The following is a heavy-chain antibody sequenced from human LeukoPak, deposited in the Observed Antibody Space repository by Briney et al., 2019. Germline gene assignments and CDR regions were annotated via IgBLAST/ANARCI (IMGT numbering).Heavy chain of an antibody. J-gene: IGHJ2*01. V-gene: IGHV1-24*01. CDR3: ATERGTMSLWYFDL. CDR2: FDPEDGET. D-gene: IGHD3-10*02. Sequence: ASVEVSCKVSGYTLTELSMHWVRQAPGKGLDGMGGFDPEDGETIYAQKFQGRVTMTEDTSTDTAYMELSSLRSEDTAVYYCATERGTMSLWYFDLWGRGTLVTVSS. CDR1: GYTLTELS.